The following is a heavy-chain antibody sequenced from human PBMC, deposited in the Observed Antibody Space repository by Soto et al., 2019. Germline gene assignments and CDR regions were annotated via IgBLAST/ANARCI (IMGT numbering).Heavy chain of an antibody. J-gene: IGHJ4*02. D-gene: IGHD4-17*01. CDR1: GGTFSTVA. CDR2: IIPIFGRP. CDR3: ARAPYEDYAVPEPNYFDS. Sequence: QVQLVQSGTEVKKPGSSVKVSCKASGGTFSTVAVSWVRQAPGQGLEWMGGIIPIFGRPVYAQKFQGRVTITADESTSIVYMELSSLSSEDTAVYYCARAPYEDYAVPEPNYFDSWGQGTLVTVSS. V-gene: IGHV1-69*01.